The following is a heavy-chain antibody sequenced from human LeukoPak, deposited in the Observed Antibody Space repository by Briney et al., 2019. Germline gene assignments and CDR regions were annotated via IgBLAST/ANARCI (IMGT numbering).Heavy chain of an antibody. CDR3: AREMGY. J-gene: IGHJ4*02. V-gene: IGHV4-39*07. CDR1: GGSISSSGYF. D-gene: IGHD5-24*01. Sequence: SETLSLTCSVSGGSISSSGYFWAWIRQPPGKGLEWIGSIYYSGSTYYNPSLKSRVTISVDTSKNQFSLKLSSVTAADTAVYYCAREMGYWGQGTLVTVSS. CDR2: IYYSGST.